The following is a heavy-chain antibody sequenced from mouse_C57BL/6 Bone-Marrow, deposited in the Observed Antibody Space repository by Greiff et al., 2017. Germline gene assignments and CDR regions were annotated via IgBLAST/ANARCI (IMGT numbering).Heavy chain of an antibody. CDR1: GYTFTNYW. J-gene: IGHJ4*01. Sequence: VQLQQSGAELVRPGTSVKMSCKASGYTFTNYWIGWAKQRPGHGLEWIGDIYPGGGYTNYNEKFKGKATLTADKSSSTAYMQFSSLTSEDSAIYYCARFTTVVEDYAMDYWGQGTSVTVSS. D-gene: IGHD1-1*01. CDR3: ARFTTVVEDYAMDY. CDR2: IYPGGGYT. V-gene: IGHV1-63*01.